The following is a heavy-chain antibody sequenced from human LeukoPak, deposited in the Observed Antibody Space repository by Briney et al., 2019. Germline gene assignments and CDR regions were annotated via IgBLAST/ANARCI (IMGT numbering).Heavy chain of an antibody. CDR1: GYSISSGYY. CDR2: IHDSGST. V-gene: IGHV4-38-2*02. D-gene: IGHD6-13*01. J-gene: IGHJ5*02. Sequence: PSETLSLTCTVSGYSISSGYYWGWIRQPPGQGLEWIAYIHDSGSTYNNPSLKSRLSISIDTSKNQFSLKLNSVTAADTAVYYCARVVAAAGNNWFDPWGQGTLVTVSS. CDR3: ARVVAAAGNNWFDP.